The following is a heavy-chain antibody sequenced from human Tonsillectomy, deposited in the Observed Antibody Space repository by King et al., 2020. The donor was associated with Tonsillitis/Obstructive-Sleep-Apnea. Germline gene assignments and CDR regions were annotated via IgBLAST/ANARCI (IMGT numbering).Heavy chain of an antibody. J-gene: IGHJ4*02. V-gene: IGHV3-30*18. D-gene: IGHD6-13*01. CDR2: ISYDGSNK. CDR1: GFTFSSNG. Sequence: VQLVASGGGVVQPGRSLRLSCAASGFTFSSNGMHWVRQAPGKGLEWVAVISYDGSNKYYADSVKGRFTISRDNSKNTLYLQMNSLRTEDTAVYYCAKARGSSWSLDSSGRRRLASVS. CDR3: AKARGSSWSLDS.